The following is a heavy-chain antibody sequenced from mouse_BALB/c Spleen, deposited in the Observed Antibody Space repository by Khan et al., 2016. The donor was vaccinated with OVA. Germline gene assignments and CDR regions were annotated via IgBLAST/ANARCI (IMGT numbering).Heavy chain of an antibody. CDR2: IYPGSDNA. D-gene: IGHD2-3*01. Sequence: QVQLKQSGPELVKPGASVKMSCKASGYTFTYYVITWMKQRTGQGLEWIGEIYPGSDNAYYNERFKGKATLTADKSSNTTHMQLSSLTSEDSAVYFCARGDGYYVYFDYWGQGTTLTVSS. CDR1: GYTFTYYV. CDR3: ARGDGYYVYFDY. J-gene: IGHJ2*01. V-gene: IGHV1-77*01.